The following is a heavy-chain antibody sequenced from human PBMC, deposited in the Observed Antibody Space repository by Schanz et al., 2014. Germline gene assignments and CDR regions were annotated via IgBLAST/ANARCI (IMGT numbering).Heavy chain of an antibody. V-gene: IGHV1-3*01. CDR2: INAGTGNT. D-gene: IGHD4-17*01. J-gene: IGHJ4*02. CDR1: GYTFTGYY. Sequence: QVQLVQSGAEMKKPGASVKVSCKASGYTFTGYYMHWVRQAPGQGLEWMGWINAGTGNTEYSQKFQGRVTITRDTLASTAYMELSSLRSEDTAVYYCARGYGDSPTDFWGQGTLVTVSS. CDR3: ARGYGDSPTDF.